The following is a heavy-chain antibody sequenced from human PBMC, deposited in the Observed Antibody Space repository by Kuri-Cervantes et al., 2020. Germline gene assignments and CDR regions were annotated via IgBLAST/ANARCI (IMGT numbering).Heavy chain of an antibody. CDR3: ARIHYYYYGMDV. CDR2: INPNSGGT. V-gene: IGHV1-2*04. Sequence: ASVKVSCKASGYTFTGYYMHWVRQAPGQGLEWMGWINPNSGGTNYAQKFQGWVTMTRDTSISTAYMELSRLRSEDTAVYYCARIHYYYYGMDVWGQGTTVTVSS. J-gene: IGHJ6*02. CDR1: GYTFTGYY.